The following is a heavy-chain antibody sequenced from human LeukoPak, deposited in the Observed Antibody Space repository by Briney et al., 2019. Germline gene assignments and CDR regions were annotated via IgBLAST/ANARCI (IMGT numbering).Heavy chain of an antibody. D-gene: IGHD3-22*01. CDR3: AKVRYDSSGYQSPYFDY. J-gene: IGHJ4*02. CDR1: GFTFSSYA. V-gene: IGHV3-23*01. Sequence: GGSLRLSCAASGFTFSSYAMSWVRQAPGKGLEWVSVISRSGGSTYYADSVKGRFTISRDNSKNTLYLQMNSLRAEDTAVYYCAKVRYDSSGYQSPYFDYWGQGILVTVSS. CDR2: ISRSGGST.